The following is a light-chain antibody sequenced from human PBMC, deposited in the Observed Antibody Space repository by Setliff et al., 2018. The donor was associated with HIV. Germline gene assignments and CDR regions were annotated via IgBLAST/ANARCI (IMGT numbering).Light chain of an antibody. CDR1: SSDVGSYNF. V-gene: IGLV2-14*03. CDR3: CSYTSSLTYV. CDR2: DVS. J-gene: IGLJ1*01. Sequence: QSALAQPASVSGSPGQSITISCSGTSSDVGSYNFVSWYQQHPGKAPQLIIYDVSQRPSGVSNRFSGSKSGNTASLTISGLQAEDQADYYCCSYTSSLTYVFGTGTKGTVL.